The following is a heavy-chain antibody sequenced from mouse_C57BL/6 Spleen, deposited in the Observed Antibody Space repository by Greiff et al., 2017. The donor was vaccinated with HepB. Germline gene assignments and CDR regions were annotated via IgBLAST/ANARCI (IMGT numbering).Heavy chain of an antibody. J-gene: IGHJ3*01. CDR3: ARWIYYYGSSEDWFAY. Sequence: QVQLQQPGAELVKPGASVKMSCKASGYTFTSYWITWVKQRPGQGLEWIGDIYPGSGSTNYNEKFKSKATLTVDTSSSTAYMQLSSLTSEDAAVYYCARWIYYYGSSEDWFAYWGQGTLVTVSA. V-gene: IGHV1-55*01. CDR2: IYPGSGST. D-gene: IGHD1-1*01. CDR1: GYTFTSYW.